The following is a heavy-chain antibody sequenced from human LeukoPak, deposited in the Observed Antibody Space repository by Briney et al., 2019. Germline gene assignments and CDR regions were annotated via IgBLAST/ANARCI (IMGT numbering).Heavy chain of an antibody. D-gene: IGHD1-1*01. CDR3: ARQTGGWFDP. CDR1: GGSISSYY. J-gene: IGHJ5*02. V-gene: IGHV4-59*01. Sequence: PSETLSLTCTVSGGSISSYYWSWIRQPPGKGLEWIGYIYYSGSTNYSPSLKSRVTISVDTSKNQCSLKLSSVTAADTAVYYCARQTGGWFDPWGQGTLVTVSS. CDR2: IYYSGST.